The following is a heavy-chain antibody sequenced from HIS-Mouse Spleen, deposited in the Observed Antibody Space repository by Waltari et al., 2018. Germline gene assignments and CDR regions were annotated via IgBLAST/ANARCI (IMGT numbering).Heavy chain of an antibody. CDR1: GGSISSSSYY. J-gene: IGHJ3*02. CDR3: ARWGNWGYDAFDI. Sequence: QLQLQESGPGLVKPSETLSLTCTVSGGSISSSSYYWGWIRQPPGKGLEWIGGIYYSGRTYYNPSLRSRVTISVDTSKNQFSLKLSSVTAADTAVYYCARWGNWGYDAFDIWGQGTMVTVSS. D-gene: IGHD7-27*01. CDR2: IYYSGRT. V-gene: IGHV4-39*01.